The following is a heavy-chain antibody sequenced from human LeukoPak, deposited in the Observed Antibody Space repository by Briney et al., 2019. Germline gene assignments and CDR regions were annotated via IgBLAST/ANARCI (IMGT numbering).Heavy chain of an antibody. Sequence: SETLSLTCTVSGDSVSSGGYYWSWIRQPPGKGLEWIGYIYYTGSTNYNPSLKSRVTISVDTSKNQFSLKLSSVTAADTAVYYCARQAYSSNLGWFDPWGQGTLVTVSS. CDR1: GDSVSSGGYY. J-gene: IGHJ5*02. CDR3: ARQAYSSNLGWFDP. V-gene: IGHV4-61*08. CDR2: IYYTGST. D-gene: IGHD6-13*01.